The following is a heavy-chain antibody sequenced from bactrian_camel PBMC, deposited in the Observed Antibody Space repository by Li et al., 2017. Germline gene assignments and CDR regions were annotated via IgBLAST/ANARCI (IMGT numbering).Heavy chain of an antibody. D-gene: IGHD2*01. CDR1: GYTYSSYC. V-gene: IGHV3S40*01. J-gene: IGHJ4*01. Sequence: VQLVESGGGLVQPGGSLRLSCAISGYTYSSYCMGWYRQVSGKEREGLAAIDRADGSTNYADSVKGRFTISQDNDKNTMYLEMNSLKPEDTAMYYCAADGGRWKHPSGSCLVAHEYDYWGQGTQVTV. CDR2: IDRADGST. CDR3: AADGGRWKHPSGSCLVAHEYDY.